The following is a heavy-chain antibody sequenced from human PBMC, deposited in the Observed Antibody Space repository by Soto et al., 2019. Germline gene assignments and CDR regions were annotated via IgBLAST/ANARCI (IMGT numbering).Heavy chain of an antibody. CDR2: INPSGGST. Sequence: ASVKVSCKASGYTFTSYYMHWVRQAPGQGLEWMGIINPSGGSTYAQKFQGRVTMTRDNSKNTLYLQMNSLRIEDTAVYYCARVLERVFDYWGQGTLVTVSS. V-gene: IGHV1-46*01. J-gene: IGHJ4*02. CDR1: GYTFTSYY. D-gene: IGHD1-1*01. CDR3: ARVLERVFDY.